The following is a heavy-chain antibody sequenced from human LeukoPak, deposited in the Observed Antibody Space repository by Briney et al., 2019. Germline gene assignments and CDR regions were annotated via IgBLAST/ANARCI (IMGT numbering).Heavy chain of an antibody. V-gene: IGHV1-69*06. J-gene: IGHJ6*04. CDR3: ARAYYDILTGYPPGGMDV. CDR1: GGTFSSYA. D-gene: IGHD3-9*01. CDR2: IIPIFGTA. Sequence: SVKVSCKASGGTFSSYAISWVRQAPGQGLEWMGGIIPIFGTANYAQKFQGRGTITADKSTSTAYMELSSLRSEDTAVYYCARAYYDILTGYPPGGMDVWGKGTTVTVSS.